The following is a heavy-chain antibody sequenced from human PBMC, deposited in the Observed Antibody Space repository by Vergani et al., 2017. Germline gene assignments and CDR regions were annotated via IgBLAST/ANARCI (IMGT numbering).Heavy chain of an antibody. CDR3: ANKQWVYYYMDV. J-gene: IGHJ6*03. Sequence: QVQLQESGPGLVKPSQTLSLTRTVSGGSISSSDYYWSWIRQPPGKGLEWIGYIHYSGRTSHNPSLKSRVTITLDTSKNQFSLKLSSVTAADTAVYYCANKQWVYYYMDVWGKGTTVTVSS. D-gene: IGHD1-26*01. CDR2: IHYSGRT. V-gene: IGHV4-30-4*01. CDR1: GGSISSSDYY.